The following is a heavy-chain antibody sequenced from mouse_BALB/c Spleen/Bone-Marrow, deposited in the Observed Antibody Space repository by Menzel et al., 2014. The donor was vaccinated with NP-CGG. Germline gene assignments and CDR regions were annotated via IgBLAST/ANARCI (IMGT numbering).Heavy chain of an antibody. CDR1: GLSLTTYG. CDR3: ARDREYVYYYVMEF. D-gene: IGHD2-10*02. J-gene: IGHJ4*01. V-gene: IGHV2-9*02. Sequence: VMQVESGPGLVASSQSLLITCTVSGLSLTTYGVHWARQTPGKGLEWLGVIWGGGGTNYNSALMFRLSISKDNSKSQIFLKMNHHQIDDGAMYYCARDREYVYYYVMEFWGQGT. CDR2: IWGGGGT.